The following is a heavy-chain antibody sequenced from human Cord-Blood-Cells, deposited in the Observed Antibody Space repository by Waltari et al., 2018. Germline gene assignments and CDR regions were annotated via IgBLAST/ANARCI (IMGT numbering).Heavy chain of an antibody. CDR1: GFTFSSYS. Sequence: EVQLVESGGGLVKPGGSLRLSCAASGFTFSSYSMNWVRQAPGKGLGGFSSISSSSSYIYYADSVKGRFTISRDNAKNSLYLQMNSLRAEDTAMYYCARDSSSSWYYYYYGMDVWGQGTTVTVSS. J-gene: IGHJ6*02. CDR3: ARDSSSSWYYYYYGMDV. CDR2: ISSSSSYI. D-gene: IGHD6-13*01. V-gene: IGHV3-21*01.